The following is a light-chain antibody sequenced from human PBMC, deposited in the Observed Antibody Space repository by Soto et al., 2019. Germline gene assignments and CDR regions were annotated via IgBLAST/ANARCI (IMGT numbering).Light chain of an antibody. Sequence: EIVLTQSPATLSSFPGDRVTLSCRASQYINTRLAWYQHRPGQAPRLLIYQTSLRAAGIPARFSASGSGTDFTLTITDVQPEDFALYYCQQYKNWPPLTFGGGTKVEIK. J-gene: IGKJ4*01. V-gene: IGKV3-11*01. CDR3: QQYKNWPPLT. CDR2: QTS. CDR1: QYINTR.